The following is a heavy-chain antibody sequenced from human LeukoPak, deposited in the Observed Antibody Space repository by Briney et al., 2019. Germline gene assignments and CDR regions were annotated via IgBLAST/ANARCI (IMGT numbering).Heavy chain of an antibody. CDR3: ARVTGFGVVINNFDY. CDR1: GFTFDDYG. J-gene: IGHJ4*02. Sequence: PGGSLRLSCAASGFTFDDYGMSWVRQAPGKGLEWVSGINWNGGSTGYADSVKGRFTISRDNAKNSLYLQMNSLRAEDTALYYCARVTGFGVVINNFDYWGQGTLVTVSS. D-gene: IGHD3-3*01. CDR2: INWNGGST. V-gene: IGHV3-20*04.